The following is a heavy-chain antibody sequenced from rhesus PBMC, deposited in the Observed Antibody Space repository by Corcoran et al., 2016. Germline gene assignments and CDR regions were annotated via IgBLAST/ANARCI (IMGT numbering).Heavy chain of an antibody. CDR3: ASSGIAAASFDD. V-gene: IGHV4-169*02. CDR1: GGSISSSS. Sequence: QLQLQESGPGLGKPSEPLSVTCAVSGGSISSSSWSWVRQAPGQGLEGIGYIYGSGSSTNYNTSRKSRVTLAVDTSKNQRSLKQSSVTAADTAVYYWASSGIAAASFDDWGQGVLVTVSS. J-gene: IGHJ4*01. CDR2: IYGSGSST. D-gene: IGHD6-25*01.